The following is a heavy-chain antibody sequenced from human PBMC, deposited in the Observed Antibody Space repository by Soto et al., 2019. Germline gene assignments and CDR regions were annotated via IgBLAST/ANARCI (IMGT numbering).Heavy chain of an antibody. V-gene: IGHV4-39*01. Sequence: SETLSLTCTVSGGSISSNSYYWGWIRQPPGKGLEWIGTIYYSGSTYYDPSLKSRVAISVDTSKNQFSLKLSSVTAADTAVYYCVRHAQWIIRAYWGQGSLVTVSS. D-gene: IGHD5-12*01. CDR2: IYYSGST. CDR1: GGSISSNSYY. CDR3: VRHAQWIIRAY. J-gene: IGHJ4*02.